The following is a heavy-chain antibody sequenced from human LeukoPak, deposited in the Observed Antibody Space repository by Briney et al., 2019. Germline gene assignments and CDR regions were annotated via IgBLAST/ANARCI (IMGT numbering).Heavy chain of an antibody. CDR1: GFSLTTRGVG. CDR2: ISRDDDK. D-gene: IGHD7-27*01. CDR3: AHTGSAHGDDWFDP. V-gene: IGHV2-5*02. Sequence: SGPTLVKPKDTLTLTCTFSGFSLTTRGVGVGWIRQAPGKALEWLALISRDDDKRYRPSLKSRLTITKDTSKNQVALTLANLDPVDTATYYCAHTGSAHGDDWFDPWGQGTLVTVSS. J-gene: IGHJ5*02.